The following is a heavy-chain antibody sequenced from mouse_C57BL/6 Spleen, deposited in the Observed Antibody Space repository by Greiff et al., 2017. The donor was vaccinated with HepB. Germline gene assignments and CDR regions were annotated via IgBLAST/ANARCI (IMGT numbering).Heavy chain of an antibody. J-gene: IGHJ3*01. CDR3: ARVDYGSSWFAD. Sequence: VQLQQSGAELVKPGASVTLSCKASGYTFTSYWMHWVKQRPGQGLEWIGMIHPNSGSTNYNEKFKSKATLTVDKSSSTAYMQLSSLTYEDSAVDYCARVDYGSSWFADWGEGTLVTVSA. CDR1: GYTFTSYW. V-gene: IGHV1-64*01. D-gene: IGHD1-1*01. CDR2: IHPNSGST.